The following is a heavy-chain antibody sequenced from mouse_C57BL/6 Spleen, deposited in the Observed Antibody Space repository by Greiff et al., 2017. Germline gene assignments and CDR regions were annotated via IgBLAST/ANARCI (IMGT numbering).Heavy chain of an antibody. CDR3: ARSEVRQAWFAY. CDR1: GYTFTSYW. V-gene: IGHV1-50*01. Sequence: QVQLQQPGAELVKPGDSVKLSCTASGYTFTSYWMQWVNQRPGQGLEWIGEIDPSDSYTNYNQKFKGKATLTVDTSSSPAYMQLNSLTSEDSAVYYCARSEVRQAWFAYWGQGTLVTVSA. CDR2: IDPSDSYT. D-gene: IGHD2-14*01. J-gene: IGHJ3*01.